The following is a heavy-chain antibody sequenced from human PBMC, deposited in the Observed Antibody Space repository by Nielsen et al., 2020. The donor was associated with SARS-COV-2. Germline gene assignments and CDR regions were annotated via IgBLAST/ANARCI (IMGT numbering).Heavy chain of an antibody. CDR3: ARGETSNL. CDR1: GFTFSDYY. CDR2: ISFSGSET. Sequence: GGSLRLSCAASGFTFSDYYMNWIRQAPGKGLEWVSFISFSGSETAYADSVRGRITIFRDNARNSVSLQMNSLRPEDTAIYYCARGETSNLWGQGTMVTVSS. D-gene: IGHD1-14*01. V-gene: IGHV3-11*05. J-gene: IGHJ3*01.